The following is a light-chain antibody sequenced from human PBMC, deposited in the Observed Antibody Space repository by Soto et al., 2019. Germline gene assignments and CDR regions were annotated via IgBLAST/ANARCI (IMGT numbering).Light chain of an antibody. V-gene: IGKV3-11*01. Sequence: EIVLTQSPATLSLSPGERATLSCRASQSVSSYLVWYQQKPGQAPRLLIYDASNRATGIPARFSGSGSGTDFTLTISSLEPEDFSVYYWQQRSNWPPITFGQGTRLEIK. CDR2: DAS. CDR1: QSVSSY. CDR3: QQRSNWPPIT. J-gene: IGKJ5*01.